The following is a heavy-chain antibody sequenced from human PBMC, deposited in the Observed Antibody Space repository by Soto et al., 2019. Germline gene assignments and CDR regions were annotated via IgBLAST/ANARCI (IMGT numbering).Heavy chain of an antibody. CDR2: ISAYNSNT. V-gene: IGHV1-18*01. CDR3: ARAALERWLCLFSN. Sequence: ASVKVSCKASGYTFTSYGISWVRQAPGQGLEWMGWISAYNSNTNYAQKLQGRVTMTTDTSTSTAYMELRSLRSDATAVDYCARAALERWLCLFSNWGEGKMVT. CDR1: GYTFTSYG. J-gene: IGHJ3*01. D-gene: IGHD2-15*01.